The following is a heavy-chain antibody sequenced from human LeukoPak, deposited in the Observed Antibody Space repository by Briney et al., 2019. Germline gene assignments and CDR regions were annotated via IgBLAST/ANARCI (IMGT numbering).Heavy chain of an antibody. CDR2: ISGSGGST. CDR1: GFTFSNAW. J-gene: IGHJ4*02. V-gene: IGHV3-23*01. D-gene: IGHD6-19*01. CDR3: AKDRYSSGWYVESPAGY. Sequence: GGSLRLSCAASGFTFSNAWMSWVRQAPGKGLEWVSAISGSGGSTYYADSVKGRFTISRDNSKNTLYLQMNSLRAEDTAVYYCAKDRYSSGWYVESPAGYWGQGTLVTVSS.